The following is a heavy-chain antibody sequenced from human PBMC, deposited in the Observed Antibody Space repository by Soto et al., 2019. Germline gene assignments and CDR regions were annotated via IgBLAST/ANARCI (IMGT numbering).Heavy chain of an antibody. Sequence: AETLSLTCTVSGDSISTATLYYWGWIRQPPGKGLEWIGEVYFSGSTNYNPSLKSRPTISVDTSKNQFSLKLSSVTAADTAVYYCARGSSDYYDSRGYYFFIHFDYWGQGTLVTVSS. V-gene: IGHV4-61*01. D-gene: IGHD3-22*01. CDR2: VYFSGST. CDR1: GDSISTATLYY. J-gene: IGHJ4*02. CDR3: ARGSSDYYDSRGYYFFIHFDY.